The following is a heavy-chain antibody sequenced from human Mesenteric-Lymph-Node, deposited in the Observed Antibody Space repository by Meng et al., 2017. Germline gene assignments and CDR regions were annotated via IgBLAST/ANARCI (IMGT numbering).Heavy chain of an antibody. CDR2: INPNSGGT. J-gene: IGHJ3*02. V-gene: IGHV1-2*02. CDR1: GYTFTGYY. Sequence: ASVKVSCKASGYTFTGYYMHWVRQAPGQGLEWMGWINPNSGGTNYAQKFQGRVTMTRDTSISTAYMELSRLRSDDTAVYYCARDGNGGSSWYERDAFDIWGQGTMVTVSS. CDR3: ARDGNGGSSWYERDAFDI. D-gene: IGHD6-13*01.